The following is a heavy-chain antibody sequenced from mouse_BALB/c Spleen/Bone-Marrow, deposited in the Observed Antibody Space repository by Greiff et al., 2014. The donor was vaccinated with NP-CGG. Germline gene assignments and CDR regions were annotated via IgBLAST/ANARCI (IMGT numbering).Heavy chain of an antibody. D-gene: IGHD1-1*01. V-gene: IGHV1-80*01. Sequence: VQLVESGADLVRPGSSVKISCKASGYAFSSYWMNWVKQRPGQGLEWIGQIYPGDGDTNYNGKFRGKATLTADKSPSTAYMQLSSLTSEDSAVYFCARSLYYGSSYPLYAMDYWGQGTSVTVSS. CDR3: ARSLYYGSSYPLYAMDY. CDR2: IYPGDGDT. CDR1: GYAFSSYW. J-gene: IGHJ4*01.